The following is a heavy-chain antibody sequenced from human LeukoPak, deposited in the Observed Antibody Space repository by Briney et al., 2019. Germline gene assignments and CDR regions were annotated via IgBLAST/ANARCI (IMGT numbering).Heavy chain of an antibody. CDR1: GYTFTNYT. D-gene: IGHD3-22*01. CDR3: TRGRDTTGYFVY. CDR2: IDTNTGDP. Sequence: GASVKVSCKASGYTFTNYTINWVRLAPGQGLEWMGWIDTNTGDPTCAQGFAGRFVFSLDTSVTTTYLQISSLKAEDTAVYFCTRGRDTTGYFVYWGQGTLVTVSS. V-gene: IGHV7-4-1*02. J-gene: IGHJ4*02.